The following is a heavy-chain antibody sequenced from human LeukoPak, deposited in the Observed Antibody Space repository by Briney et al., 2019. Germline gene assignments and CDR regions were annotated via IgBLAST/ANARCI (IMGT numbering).Heavy chain of an antibody. V-gene: IGHV3-23*01. CDR3: AKFRMRAAAGTGGDY. D-gene: IGHD6-13*01. CDR2: ISGSGGST. Sequence: GGSLRLSCAASGFTFSSYAMSWVRQAPGKGLEWVSAISGSGGSTYHADSVKGRFTISRDNSKNTLYLQMNSLRAEDTAVYYCAKFRMRAAAGTGGDYWGQEPWSPSPQ. CDR1: GFTFSSYA. J-gene: IGHJ4*01.